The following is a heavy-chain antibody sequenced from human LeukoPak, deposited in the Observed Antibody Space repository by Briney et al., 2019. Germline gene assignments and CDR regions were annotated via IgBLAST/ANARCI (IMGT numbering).Heavy chain of an antibody. Sequence: ETLSLTFTVSGGSISSGDYYWSWIRQPPGKGLEWVSAISGGGETTYYADSVKGRFTISRDNSKNTLYLQMNSLSAEDTAVYYCAKDTEYDFWSGSDWVYWGQGTLVTVSS. CDR3: AKDTEYDFWSGSDWVY. J-gene: IGHJ4*02. V-gene: IGHV3-23*01. CDR1: GGSISSGDYY. CDR2: ISGGGETT. D-gene: IGHD3-3*01.